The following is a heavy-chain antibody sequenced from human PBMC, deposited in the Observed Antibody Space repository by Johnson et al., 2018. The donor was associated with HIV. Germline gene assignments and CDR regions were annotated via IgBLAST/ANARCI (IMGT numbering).Heavy chain of an antibody. J-gene: IGHJ3*02. D-gene: IGHD3-10*01. CDR1: GFTFSSYA. Sequence: QVQLVESGGGVVQPGRSLRLSCAASGFTFSSYAMHWVRQAPGKGLEWVAVISYDGINKYYADSVKGRFTISRDNSKNTLHLQMNSLRAEDTAVYYCATELLRTEHDAFDIWGQGTMVTVSS. CDR2: ISYDGINK. V-gene: IGHV3-30*04. CDR3: ATELLRTEHDAFDI.